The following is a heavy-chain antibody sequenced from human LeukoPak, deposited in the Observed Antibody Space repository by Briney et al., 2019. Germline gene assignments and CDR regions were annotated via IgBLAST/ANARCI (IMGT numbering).Heavy chain of an antibody. V-gene: IGHV3-23*01. CDR1: GFTFSTYV. J-gene: IGHJ4*02. Sequence: GGSLRLSCAASGFTFSTYVMIWVRQAPGKGLEWVSAISGSGGSTYYADSVKGRFTISRDNSKNTLYLQMNSLRAEDTAVYYCAKDKIDSSSWYGTFDYWGQGTLVTVSS. D-gene: IGHD6-13*01. CDR3: AKDKIDSSSWYGTFDY. CDR2: ISGSGGST.